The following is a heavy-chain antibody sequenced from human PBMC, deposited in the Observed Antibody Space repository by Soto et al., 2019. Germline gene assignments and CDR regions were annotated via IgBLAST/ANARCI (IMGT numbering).Heavy chain of an antibody. D-gene: IGHD1-1*01. J-gene: IGHJ4*02. Sequence: LETLSLTCAVYGGSFSDYYWSWIRQPPGKGLEWIGEINHSGSTNDNPSLKSRVTISVDTSKNQFSLKLSSVTAADTAVYYCARGRHGQLDRNFDSWGQGTLVTVSS. CDR2: INHSGST. V-gene: IGHV4-34*01. CDR3: ARGRHGQLDRNFDS. CDR1: GGSFSDYY.